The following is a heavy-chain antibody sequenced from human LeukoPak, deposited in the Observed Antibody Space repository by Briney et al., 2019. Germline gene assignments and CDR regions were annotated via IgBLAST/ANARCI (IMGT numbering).Heavy chain of an antibody. CDR3: ARDPPGRPYSSSSYG. Sequence: ASVKVSCKASGYTFTAYYMHWVRQAPGQGLEWMGWINPNSGGTNYAQKFQGRVTMTRDTSISTAYMELSSLRSEDTAVYYCARDPPGRPYSSSSYGWGQGTLVTVSS. CDR2: INPNSGGT. J-gene: IGHJ4*02. CDR1: GYTFTAYY. V-gene: IGHV1-2*02. D-gene: IGHD6-6*01.